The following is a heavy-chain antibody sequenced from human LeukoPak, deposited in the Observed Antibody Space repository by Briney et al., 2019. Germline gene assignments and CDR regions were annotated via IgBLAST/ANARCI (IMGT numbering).Heavy chain of an antibody. CDR3: AREEAYYYDSSGDFDY. V-gene: IGHV1-69*05. J-gene: IGHJ4*02. D-gene: IGHD3-22*01. Sequence: SVKVSCKASGGTFSSYAISWVRQAPGQGLECMGRIIPIFGTANYAQKFQGRVTITTDESTSTAYMELSSLRSEDTAVYYCAREEAYYYDSSGDFDYWGQGTLVTVSS. CDR1: GGTFSSYA. CDR2: IIPIFGTA.